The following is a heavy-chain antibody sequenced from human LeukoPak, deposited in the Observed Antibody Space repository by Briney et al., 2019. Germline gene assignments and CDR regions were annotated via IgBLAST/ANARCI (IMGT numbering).Heavy chain of an antibody. J-gene: IGHJ3*02. CDR3: ARDGGRDYYDSSGYYYVGAFDI. CDR1: GGSIGSGGYS. D-gene: IGHD3-22*01. V-gene: IGHV4-30-2*01. CDR2: IYHSGST. Sequence: SETLSLTCAVSGGSIGSGGYSWSWIRQPPGKGLEWIGYIYHSGSTYYNPSLKSRVTISVDRSKNQFSLKLSSVTAADTAVYYCARDGGRDYYDSSGYYYVGAFDIWGQGTMVTVSS.